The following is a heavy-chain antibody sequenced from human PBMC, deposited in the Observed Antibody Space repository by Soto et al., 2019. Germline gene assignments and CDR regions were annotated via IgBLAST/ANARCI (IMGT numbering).Heavy chain of an antibody. CDR1: GFTFSSYE. J-gene: IGHJ6*02. CDR2: ISSSGSSI. V-gene: IGHV3-48*03. CDR3: ARDPDGYYYYYGMDV. Sequence: PGESLRLSCAASGFTFSSYEMNWVRQAPGKGLEWVSYISSSGSSIYYADSVKGRFTISRDNAKNSLYLQMNSLRAEDTAVYYCARDPDGYYYYYGMDVWGQGTTVTGSS.